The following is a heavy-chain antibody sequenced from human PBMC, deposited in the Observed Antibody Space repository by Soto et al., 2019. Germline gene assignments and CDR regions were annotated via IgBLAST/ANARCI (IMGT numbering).Heavy chain of an antibody. CDR3: ALRKTGSYFGY. CDR1: GFTFSSYA. J-gene: IGHJ4*02. CDR2: IGASGAGT. Sequence: GGSLRLSCAASGFTFSSYAMSWVRQAPGKGLEWVSGIGASGAGTYYADSVKGRFIISRDNSKNTLHLQMNSLRAEDTAVYYCALRKTGSYFGYWGQGPLVTVSS. V-gene: IGHV3-23*01. D-gene: IGHD1-26*01.